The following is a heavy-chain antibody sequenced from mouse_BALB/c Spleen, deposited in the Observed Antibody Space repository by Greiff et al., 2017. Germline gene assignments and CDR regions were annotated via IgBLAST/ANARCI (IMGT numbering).Heavy chain of an antibody. Sequence: EVKLMESGGGLVKPGGSLKLSCAASGFSFSSYAMSWVRQTPEKRLEWVATISSGGSYTYYPDSVKGRFTISRDNAKNTLYLQMSRLRSEDTAMYCCARLGITTGDYWGQGTTLTVSS. CDR3: ARLGITTGDY. CDR2: ISSGGSYT. D-gene: IGHD1-2*01. J-gene: IGHJ2*01. CDR1: GFSFSSYA. V-gene: IGHV5-9-3*01.